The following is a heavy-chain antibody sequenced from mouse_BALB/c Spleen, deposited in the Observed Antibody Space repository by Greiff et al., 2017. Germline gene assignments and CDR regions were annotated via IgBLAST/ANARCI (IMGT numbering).Heavy chain of an antibody. CDR1: GFTFSSFG. CDR3: ARGGGDDYFDY. J-gene: IGHJ2*01. V-gene: IGHV5-17*02. Sequence: EVHLVESGGGLVQPGGSRKLSCAASGFTFSSFGMHWVRQAPEKGLEWVAYISSGSSTIYYADTVKGRFTISRDNPKNTLFLQMTSLRSEDTAMYYCARGGGDDYFDYWGQGTTLTVSS. CDR2: ISSGSSTI.